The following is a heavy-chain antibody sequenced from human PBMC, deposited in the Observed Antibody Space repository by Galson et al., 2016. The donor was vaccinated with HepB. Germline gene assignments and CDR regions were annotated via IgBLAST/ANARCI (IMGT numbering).Heavy chain of an antibody. D-gene: IGHD6-19*01. V-gene: IGHV4-4*02. CDR1: GGSISNDNW. CDR3: ASNGWYCLDY. J-gene: IGHJ4*01. CDR2: IYRSGST. Sequence: SETLSLTCTVSGGSISNDNWLSWVRQSPGKGLEWIGEIYRSGSTHYNPSLKSRATISVDKSNNRFSLRLNSVSAADTAIYFCASNGWYCLDYWGHGTLVTVSS.